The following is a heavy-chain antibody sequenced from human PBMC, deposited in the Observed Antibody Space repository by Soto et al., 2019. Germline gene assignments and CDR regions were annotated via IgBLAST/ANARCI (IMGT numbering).Heavy chain of an antibody. J-gene: IGHJ5*02. CDR3: ARAMYYDFWSGSHPLGWFYP. Sequence: QVQLQESGPGLVKPSQTLSLTCTVSCGSISSGGYYCSWIRQHPGKGLEWIGYIYYSGGTYYNPSRKGRVTLSVDTSKNQFSLKLSSVTAADTAVYYCARAMYYDFWSGSHPLGWFYPWGKGTLVTVSS. CDR1: CGSISSGGYY. CDR2: IYYSGGT. V-gene: IGHV4-31*03. D-gene: IGHD3-3*01.